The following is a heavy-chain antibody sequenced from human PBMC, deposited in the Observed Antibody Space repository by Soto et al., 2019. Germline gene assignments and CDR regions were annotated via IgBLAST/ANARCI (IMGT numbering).Heavy chain of an antibody. CDR1: GFDFSTYA. D-gene: IGHD1-1*01. Sequence: GGSLRLSCAASGFDFSTYAMSRVRQAPGKGLEWVSDINVSGGNTYYADSVKGRFTISRDNSKNTLFLQMNNLRAEDTAIYYCGKKGRNSGTTIDYWGQGTLVTVSS. CDR2: INVSGGNT. V-gene: IGHV3-23*01. J-gene: IGHJ4*02. CDR3: GKKGRNSGTTIDY.